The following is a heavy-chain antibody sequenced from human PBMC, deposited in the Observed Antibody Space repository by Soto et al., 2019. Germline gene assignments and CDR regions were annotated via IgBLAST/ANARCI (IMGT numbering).Heavy chain of an antibody. Sequence: ASVKVSCKVSGYTLTELSMHWVRQAPGKGLEWMGGFDPEDGETSYAQKFQGRVTMTEDTSTDTAYMELSSLRSEDTAVYYCARPATIAAAGTLQAFDIWGQGTMVTVSS. V-gene: IGHV1-24*01. CDR3: ARPATIAAAGTLQAFDI. D-gene: IGHD6-13*01. CDR1: GYTLTELS. J-gene: IGHJ3*02. CDR2: FDPEDGET.